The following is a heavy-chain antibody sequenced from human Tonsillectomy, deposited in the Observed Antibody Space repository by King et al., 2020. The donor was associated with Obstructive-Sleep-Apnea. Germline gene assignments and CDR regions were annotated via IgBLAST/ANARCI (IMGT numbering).Heavy chain of an antibody. J-gene: IGHJ5*02. CDR3: ARGLGWGSSSDWFDP. CDR2: ISRSGSP. Sequence: VQLQESGPGLVKPSGTLSLTCAVSGDSISNYKWWSWVRQPPGKGLELIGEISRSGSPHYNPSLKSRLTIAVDKSKTQFSLEVGSVTAADTALYYCARGLGWGSSSDWFDPWGQGILVTVSS. D-gene: IGHD3-10*01. CDR1: GDSISNYKW. V-gene: IGHV4-4*02.